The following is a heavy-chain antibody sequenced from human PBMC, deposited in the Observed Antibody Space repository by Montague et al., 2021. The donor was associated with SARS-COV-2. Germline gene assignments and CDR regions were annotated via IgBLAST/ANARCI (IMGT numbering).Heavy chain of an antibody. V-gene: IGHV4-30-2*05. D-gene: IGHD2-21*01. CDR2: GTT. Sequence: GTTYYNPSLKSRVTISVDTSKSQFSLKLRSVTAAYTAVFYCARDHSSWGQGTIVTVSS. J-gene: IGHJ5*02. CDR3: ARDHSS.